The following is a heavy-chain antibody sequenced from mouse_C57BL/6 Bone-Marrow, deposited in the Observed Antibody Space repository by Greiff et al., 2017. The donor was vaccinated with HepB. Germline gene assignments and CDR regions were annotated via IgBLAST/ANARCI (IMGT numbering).Heavy chain of an antibody. V-gene: IGHV5-16*01. CDR1: GFTFSDYY. CDR3: GSCSNDGYFDF. J-gene: IGHJ1*03. D-gene: IGHD2-12*01. CDR2: INYDGSST. Sequence: EVMLVESEGGLVQPGSSMKLSCTASGFTFSDYYMAWVRQVPEKGLEWVANINYDGSSTYYLDSLKSRFIISRDNTKNMLYLQMSSLKSEDTATYYCGSCSNDGYFDFWGTGNTVTVSS.